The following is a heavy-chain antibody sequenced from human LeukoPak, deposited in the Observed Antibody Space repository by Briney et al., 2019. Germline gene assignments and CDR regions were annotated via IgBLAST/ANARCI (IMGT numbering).Heavy chain of an antibody. V-gene: IGHV3-48*03. D-gene: IGHD3-3*01. Sequence: PGGSLRLSCAASGFTCSGYEMNWVRQAPGKGLEWVSCISSSGSTIYYADSVKGRFTISKNTAKDSLYLQRKSLKAEATAFYYCARDIAHWSCDMCYNIRFDSWGQGTLVTVSS. CDR2: ISSSGSTI. J-gene: IGHJ5*01. CDR1: GFTCSGYE. CDR3: ARDIAHWSCDMCYNIRFDS.